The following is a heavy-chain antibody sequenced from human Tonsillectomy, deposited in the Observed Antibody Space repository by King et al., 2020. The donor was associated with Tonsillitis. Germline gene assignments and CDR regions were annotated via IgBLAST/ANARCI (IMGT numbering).Heavy chain of an antibody. J-gene: IGHJ6*02. V-gene: IGHV3-30*04. CDR3: ARPRGYYNHHYVLDV. D-gene: IGHD3-10*02. CDR1: GFAFSHYA. CDR2: ISFHEINK. Sequence: VQLVESGGGVVQPGRSLRLSCAASGFAFSHYAMHWVRQAPGKGLEWVAIISFHEINKYYADSVKARFTVSRDTSNNTLYLQMNSLRPEDTAVYYCARPRGYYNHHYVLDVWGQGTTVTVSS.